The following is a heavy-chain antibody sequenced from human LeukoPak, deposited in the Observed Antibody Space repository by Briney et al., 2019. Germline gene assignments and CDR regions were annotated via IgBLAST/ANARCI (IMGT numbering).Heavy chain of an antibody. CDR1: GYTFTSYD. D-gene: IGHD3-9*01. CDR2: MNPNSGNT. J-gene: IGHJ5*02. CDR3: ARAERYFDWLQAKRYNWFDP. V-gene: IGHV1-8*01. Sequence: GASVKVSCKASGYTFTSYDINWVRQATGQGLEWMGWMNPNSGNTGYAQKFQGRVTMTRNTSISTAYMELSSLRSEDTAVYYCARAERYFDWLQAKRYNWFDPWGQGTLVTVSS.